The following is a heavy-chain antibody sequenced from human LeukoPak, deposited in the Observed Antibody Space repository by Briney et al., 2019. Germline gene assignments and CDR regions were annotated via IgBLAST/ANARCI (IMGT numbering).Heavy chain of an antibody. Sequence: GGSLRLSCVVSGFTFSSYHMNWVRQAPGRGLEWVSSISTSSSSSYIYYADSVTGRFTISRDNAKNSLYLQMNSLRAEDTAVYYCARRATTERGHSYGLDYWGQGTLVTVSS. CDR3: ARRATTERGHSYGLDY. D-gene: IGHD5-18*01. CDR2: ISTSSSSSYI. CDR1: GFTFSSYH. J-gene: IGHJ4*02. V-gene: IGHV3-21*01.